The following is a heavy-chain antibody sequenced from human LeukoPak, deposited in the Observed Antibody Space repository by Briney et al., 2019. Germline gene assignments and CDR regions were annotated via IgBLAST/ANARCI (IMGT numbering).Heavy chain of an antibody. D-gene: IGHD4-17*01. J-gene: IGHJ4*02. Sequence: GGSLRLSCTASGFTFGDYAMSWFRQAPGKGLEWVGLIRSKDYGEKTDYAASVKGRFTISRDDYKSIAYLQINSLKTEDTAVFYCSRGRVTTDYWGQGTLVSVSS. CDR2: IRSKDYGEKT. CDR1: GFTFGDYA. V-gene: IGHV3-49*03. CDR3: SRGRVTTDY.